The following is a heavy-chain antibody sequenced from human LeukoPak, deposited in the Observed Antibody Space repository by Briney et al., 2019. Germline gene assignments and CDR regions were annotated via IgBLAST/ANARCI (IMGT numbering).Heavy chain of an antibody. CDR3: ARRNAMDV. J-gene: IGHJ6*02. V-gene: IGHV3-7*03. CDR1: GFTFSNYW. CDR2: INRDGSER. Sequence: GGSLRLSCAASGFTFSNYWMTCVRQAPGKGLEWVANINRDGSERYYVDSVKGRFTISRDDAKSSLYLQMNSLRAEDTAVYYCARRNAMDVWGQGTTVIVFS.